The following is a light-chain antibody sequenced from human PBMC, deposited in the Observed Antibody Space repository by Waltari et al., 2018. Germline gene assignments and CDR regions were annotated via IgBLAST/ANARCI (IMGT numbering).Light chain of an antibody. CDR3: NSRDSSGDYVA. J-gene: IGLJ2*01. Sequence: SSDLTQDPAVSVALGQTVRITFRGDSLNSFYASWVQQKPGQAPFLIAYGDDTRPSGIPDRFAASNTGNTASLTFTGAQAEDEADYYCNSRDSSGDYVAFAGGTKLTVL. CDR2: GDD. V-gene: IGLV3-19*01. CDR1: SLNSFY.